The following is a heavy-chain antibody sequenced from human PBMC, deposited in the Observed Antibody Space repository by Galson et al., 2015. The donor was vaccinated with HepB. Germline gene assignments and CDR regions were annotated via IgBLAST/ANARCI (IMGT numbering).Heavy chain of an antibody. CDR2: IYSGGST. Sequence: SLRLSCAASGFTVSSNYMSWVRQAPGKGLEWVSVIYSGGSTYYADSVKGRFTISRDNSKNTLYLQMNSLRAEDTAVYYCAGDRRLRFPYYYYYGMDVWGQGTTVTVSS. V-gene: IGHV3-66*01. CDR1: GFTVSSNY. J-gene: IGHJ6*02. CDR3: AGDRRLRFPYYYYYGMDV. D-gene: IGHD5/OR15-5a*01.